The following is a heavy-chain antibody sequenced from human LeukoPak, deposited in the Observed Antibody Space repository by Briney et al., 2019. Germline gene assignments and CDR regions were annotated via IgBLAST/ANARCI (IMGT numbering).Heavy chain of an antibody. J-gene: IGHJ4*02. CDR2: IIPIFGTA. D-gene: IGHD6-13*01. CDR3: AREQQLVQMDY. CDR1: GYTFTSYD. V-gene: IGHV1-69*13. Sequence: SVKVSCKASGYTFTSYDINWVRQATGQGLEWMGGIIPIFGTANYAQKFQGRVTITADESTSTAYMELSSLRSEDTAVYYCAREQQLVQMDYWGQGTLVTVSS.